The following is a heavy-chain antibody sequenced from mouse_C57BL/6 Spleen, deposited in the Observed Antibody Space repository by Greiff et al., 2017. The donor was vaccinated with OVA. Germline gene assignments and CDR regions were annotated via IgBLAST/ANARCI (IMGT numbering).Heavy chain of an antibody. CDR1: GFTFSDYY. J-gene: IGHJ1*03. Sequence: EVMLVESEGGLVQPGSSMKLSCTASGFTFSDYYMAWVRQVPEKGLEWVANINHDGSSTYYLDSLKSRFIISRDNARNILYLQMSSLKSEDTATYDCARDPGDYWYFDVWGTGTTVTVSS. D-gene: IGHD2-13*01. CDR2: INHDGSST. V-gene: IGHV5-16*01. CDR3: ARDPGDYWYFDV.